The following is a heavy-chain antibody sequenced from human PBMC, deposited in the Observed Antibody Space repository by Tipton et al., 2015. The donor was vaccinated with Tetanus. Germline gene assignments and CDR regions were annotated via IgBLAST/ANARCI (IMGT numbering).Heavy chain of an antibody. CDR2: TYYMSKWYH. Sequence: GLVKPSQTLSVTCDISGDSITGGSVAWNWIRQSPSRGLEWLGRTYYMSKWYHNYALSVKGQIDNNPDTSKNQFSLNLNSVTPEDTAVYYCVRGTSWGKGWYFDLWGRGTLVTVSS. CDR1: GDSITGGSVA. V-gene: IGHV6-1*01. D-gene: IGHD7-27*01. CDR3: VRGTSWGKGWYFDL. J-gene: IGHJ2*01.